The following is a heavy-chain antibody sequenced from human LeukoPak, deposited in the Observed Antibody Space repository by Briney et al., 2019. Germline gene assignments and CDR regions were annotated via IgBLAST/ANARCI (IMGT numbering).Heavy chain of an antibody. V-gene: IGHV4-38-2*02. D-gene: IGHD3-16*01. Sequence: SETLSLTCTVSGYSISSGYYWGWIRQPPGKGLEWIGTFYYSGSTSYNPSLKSRVTISLDTSKNQFSLKLSSVTAADTAVYYCARYEKAVLDAFDIWGQGTMVTVSS. CDR1: GYSISSGYY. CDR3: ARYEKAVLDAFDI. CDR2: FYYSGST. J-gene: IGHJ3*02.